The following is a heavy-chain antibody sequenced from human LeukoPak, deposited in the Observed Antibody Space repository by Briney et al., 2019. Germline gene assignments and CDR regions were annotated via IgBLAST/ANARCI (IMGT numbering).Heavy chain of an antibody. Sequence: PGVFLRLSCTASGFTFSNYGMHWVRQAPGRGLESVAVISHDGDNKYYAGSAKGQFTISRDNSKNTLYLQTASLRAEDTALYYCARDGGGGYNQIDSWGQGTLVTVSS. J-gene: IGHJ4*02. CDR1: GFTFSNYG. CDR2: ISHDGDNK. D-gene: IGHD5-24*01. V-gene: IGHV3-30*04. CDR3: ARDGGGGYNQIDS.